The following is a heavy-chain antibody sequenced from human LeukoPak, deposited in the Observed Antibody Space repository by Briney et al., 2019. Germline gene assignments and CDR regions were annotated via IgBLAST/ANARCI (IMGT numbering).Heavy chain of an antibody. V-gene: IGHV4-34*01. CDR3: ASIVVVPAAIFDY. CDR1: GGSFSGYY. J-gene: IGHJ4*02. CDR2: INHSGST. Sequence: MPSETLSLTCAVYGGSFSGYYWSWIRQPPGKGLEWSGEINHSGSTNYNPSLKRRVTISVDTSKRQFSLKLSSVTAADTAVYYCASIVVVPAAIFDYWGQGTLVTVSS. D-gene: IGHD2-2*01.